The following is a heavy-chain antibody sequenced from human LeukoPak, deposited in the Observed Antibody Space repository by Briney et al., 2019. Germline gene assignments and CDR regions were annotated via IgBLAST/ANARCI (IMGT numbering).Heavy chain of an antibody. CDR3: AELGITMIGGV. Sequence: GGSLRLSCAASGFTFSSYEMNWVRQAPGKGLEWVSYISSSGRTIYYADSVKGRFTISRDNAKNPLYLQMNSLRAEDTAVYYCAELGITMIGGVWGKGTTVTISS. V-gene: IGHV3-48*03. J-gene: IGHJ6*04. CDR2: ISSSGRTI. D-gene: IGHD3-10*02. CDR1: GFTFSSYE.